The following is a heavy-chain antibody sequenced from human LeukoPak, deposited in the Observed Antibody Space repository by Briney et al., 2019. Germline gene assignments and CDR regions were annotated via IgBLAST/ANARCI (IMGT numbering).Heavy chain of an antibody. J-gene: IGHJ5*02. V-gene: IGHV3-23*01. CDR2: ISGDGGGT. CDR1: GFTFSTYA. CDR3: VGGVTVTTGWFDP. Sequence: GGSLRLSCASSGFTFSTYAMSWVRQAPGKGLEWVSSISGDGGGTYYADSVKGRFTISRDNSKNTLYLQMNSLRAEDTAVYYCVGGVTVTTGWFDPWGQGTLVTVSS. D-gene: IGHD4-17*01.